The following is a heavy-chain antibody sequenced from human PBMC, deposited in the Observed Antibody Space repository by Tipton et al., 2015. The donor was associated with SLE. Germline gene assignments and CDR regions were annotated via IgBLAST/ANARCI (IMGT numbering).Heavy chain of an antibody. J-gene: IGHJ2*01. CDR3: ARGRGDGYKGYSDL. Sequence: TLSLTCTVSGGSVSSGSYYWSWIRQPPGKGLEWIGYIYYSGSTNYNPSLKSRVTISVDTSKNQFSLKLSSVTAADTAVYYCARGRGDGYKGYSDLWGRGTLVTVSS. D-gene: IGHD5-24*01. CDR2: IYYSGST. V-gene: IGHV4-61*01. CDR1: GGSVSSGSYY.